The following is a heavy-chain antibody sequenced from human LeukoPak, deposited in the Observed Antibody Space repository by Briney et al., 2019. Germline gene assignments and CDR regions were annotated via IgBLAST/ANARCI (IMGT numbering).Heavy chain of an antibody. J-gene: IGHJ3*02. V-gene: IGHV4-34*01. D-gene: IGHD2-15*01. Sequence: SETLSLTCTVSGDSINNYYWSWIRQPAGKGLEWIGEINHSGSTNYNPSLKSRVTISVDTSKNQFSLKLSSVTAADTAVYYCARSFRIGYCSGGSCWDAFDIWGQGTMVTVSS. CDR1: GDSINNYY. CDR3: ARSFRIGYCSGGSCWDAFDI. CDR2: INHSGST.